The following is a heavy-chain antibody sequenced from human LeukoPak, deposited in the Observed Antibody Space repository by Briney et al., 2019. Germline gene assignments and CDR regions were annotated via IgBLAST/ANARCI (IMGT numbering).Heavy chain of an antibody. D-gene: IGHD3-3*01. J-gene: IGHJ4*02. Sequence: GGSLRLSCAASGFTFSTYWMHWVRQAPGKGLVWVSRINSDGSSTSYADSVKGRFTISRDDSNNALYLQMHSLRAEDTALYYCASGPPFLKYFEYWGQGTLVTVSS. CDR3: ASGPPFLKYFEY. CDR1: GFTFSTYW. V-gene: IGHV3-74*01. CDR2: INSDGSST.